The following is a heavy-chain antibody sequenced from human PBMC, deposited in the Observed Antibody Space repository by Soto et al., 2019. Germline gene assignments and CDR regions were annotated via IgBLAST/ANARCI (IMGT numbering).Heavy chain of an antibody. CDR2: SISSGGNT. CDR3: AKGGSMDV. Sequence: GGSLRLSCAASGFAFNSDALSWVRQAPGMGLQWVSTSISSGGNTYYADSVKGRSTISRDNSKNTLYLQMNSLRDEDTAVYYCAKGGSMDVWGQGTTVTVSS. CDR1: GFAFNSDA. V-gene: IGHV3-23*01. J-gene: IGHJ6*02.